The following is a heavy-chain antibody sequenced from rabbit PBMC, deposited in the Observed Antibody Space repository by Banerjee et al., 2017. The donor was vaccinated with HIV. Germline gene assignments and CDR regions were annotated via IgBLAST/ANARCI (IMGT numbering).Heavy chain of an antibody. V-gene: IGHV1S45*01. CDR2: IYPNYGST. Sequence: QEQLKETGGGLVQPGGSLTLSCKASGFDFSTYYINWVRQAPGKGLEWIGVIYPNYGSTDYASWAKGRFTISKSSSTTVTLQMTSLTAADMATYFCARGDTTSGWGFNLWGQGTLVTVS. D-gene: IGHD4-1*01. CDR1: GFDFSTYY. J-gene: IGHJ4*01. CDR3: ARGDTTSGWGFNL.